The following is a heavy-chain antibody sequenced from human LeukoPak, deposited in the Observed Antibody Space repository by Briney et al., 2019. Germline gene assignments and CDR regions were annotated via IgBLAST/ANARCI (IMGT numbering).Heavy chain of an antibody. CDR1: GFTFSSYA. V-gene: IGHV3-23*01. Sequence: GGSLRLSCAASGFTFSSYAMGWVRQAPGKGLEWVSAISGSGGSTYYADSVKGRFTISRDNSKNTLYLQMNSLRAEDTAVYYCAKDPLWFGDHGAFDIWSQGTMVTVSS. CDR2: ISGSGGST. J-gene: IGHJ3*02. D-gene: IGHD3-10*01. CDR3: AKDPLWFGDHGAFDI.